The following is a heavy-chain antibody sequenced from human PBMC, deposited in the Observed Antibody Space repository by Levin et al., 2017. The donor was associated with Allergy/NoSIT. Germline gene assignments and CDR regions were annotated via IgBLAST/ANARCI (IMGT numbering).Heavy chain of an antibody. V-gene: IGHV3-33*01. D-gene: IGHD2-21*01. CDR1: GFIFSDYG. J-gene: IGHJ4*02. CDR2: IWYDGSNK. CDR3: AGEGLVIPGNFEY. Sequence: GESLKISCAASGFIFSDYGMHWVRQAPGKGLEWVAVIWYDGSNKYYADSVKGRFTISRDDLKNTVYLQMNSLRAEDTAVYHCAGEGLVIPGNFEYWGQGTLVTVSS.